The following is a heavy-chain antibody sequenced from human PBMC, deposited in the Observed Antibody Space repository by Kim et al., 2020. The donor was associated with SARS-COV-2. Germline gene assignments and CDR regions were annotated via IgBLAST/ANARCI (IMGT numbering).Heavy chain of an antibody. V-gene: IGHV3-30*01. CDR3: ASGQGGHYYGMDV. D-gene: IGHD3-16*01. J-gene: IGHJ6*02. Sequence: EESVKCRFTISIDNSKNTLYLQMNSLRAEDTAVYYCASGQGGHYYGMDVWGQGTTVTVSS.